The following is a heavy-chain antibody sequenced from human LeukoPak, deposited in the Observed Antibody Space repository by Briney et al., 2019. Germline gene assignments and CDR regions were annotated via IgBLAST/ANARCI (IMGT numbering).Heavy chain of an antibody. CDR1: GGSIYSGGYY. V-gene: IGHV4-39*07. D-gene: IGHD5-18*01. Sequence: TLSLTCTVSGGSIYSGGYYWSWIRQHPGKGLEWIGSIYYSGSTYYNPSLKSRVTISVDTSKNQFSLKLSSVTAADTAVYYCARRIQLWFALDYWGQGTLVTVSS. J-gene: IGHJ4*02. CDR3: ARRIQLWFALDY. CDR2: IYYSGST.